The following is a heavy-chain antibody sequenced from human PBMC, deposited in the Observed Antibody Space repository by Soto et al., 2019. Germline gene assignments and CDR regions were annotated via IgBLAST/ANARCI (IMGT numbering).Heavy chain of an antibody. Sequence: SVKVSCKASGGTFSSYAISWVRQAPGQGLEWMGGIIPIFGTANYAQKFQGRVTITADKSTSTAYMELSSLRSEDTAVYYCARAPLELTHLFDYWGQGTLVTVYS. CDR3: ARAPLELTHLFDY. D-gene: IGHD1-7*01. V-gene: IGHV1-69*06. CDR2: IIPIFGTA. J-gene: IGHJ4*02. CDR1: GGTFSSYA.